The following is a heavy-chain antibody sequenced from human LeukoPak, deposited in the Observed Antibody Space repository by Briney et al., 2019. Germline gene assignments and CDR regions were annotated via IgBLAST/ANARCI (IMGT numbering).Heavy chain of an antibody. CDR3: ARVRWTTYIDY. CDR2: INAGNGNT. J-gene: IGHJ4*02. D-gene: IGHD5-24*01. CDR1: GYTFTSYA. Sequence: GASVKVSCKASGYTFTSYAMHWVRQAPGQRLEWMGWINAGNGNTKYSQKFQGRVTITRDTSASTAYIELSSLRSEDTAVYYCARVRWTTYIDYWGQGTLVTVSS. V-gene: IGHV1-3*01.